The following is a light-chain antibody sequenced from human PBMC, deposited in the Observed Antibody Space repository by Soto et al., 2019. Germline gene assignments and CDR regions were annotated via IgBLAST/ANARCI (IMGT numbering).Light chain of an antibody. J-gene: IGKJ1*01. CDR2: DAS. V-gene: IGKV1-5*01. CDR1: QTISTW. Sequence: DIQVTQSPPTLSASVGDRVTITCRSIQTISTWMAWYQQKPGKAPKLLVYDASTSQSGVASRFSGSGSGTEFTLIISGLQPDDSATYYCQQYTNTNNPWMFGQGTKVDI. CDR3: QQYTNTNNPWM.